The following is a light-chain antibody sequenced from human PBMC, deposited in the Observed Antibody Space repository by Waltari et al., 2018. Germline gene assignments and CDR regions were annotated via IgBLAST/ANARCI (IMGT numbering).Light chain of an antibody. J-gene: IGKJ5*01. CDR1: QDIANY. CDR3: QHYDHLSPIP. CDR2: DAS. Sequence: DIQMTQSPSSLSASVGDRVTITCQASQDIANYLNWYQQKPRKAAKLLIYDASNLKPGVPSRFTGSGSGTDFTFSIRNLHPENIATYYCQHYDHLSPIPFGQGTRLAMK. V-gene: IGKV1-33*01.